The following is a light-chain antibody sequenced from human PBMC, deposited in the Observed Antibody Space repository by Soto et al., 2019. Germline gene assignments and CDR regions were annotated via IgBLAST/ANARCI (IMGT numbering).Light chain of an antibody. V-gene: IGLV2-23*01. CDR1: SSDVGNYNL. CDR3: CSYAGSSTWV. CDR2: EGS. J-gene: IGLJ1*01. Sequence: QSALTQPASVSGSPGQSITLSCTGTSSDVGNYNLVSWYQQHPGKAPKLMIYEGSKRPSGVSNRFSGSKSGNTASLTISGLKAEDEADYYCCSYAGSSTWVFGTGTKLTVL.